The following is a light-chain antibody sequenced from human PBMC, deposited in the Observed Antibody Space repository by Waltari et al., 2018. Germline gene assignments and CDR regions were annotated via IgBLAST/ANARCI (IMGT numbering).Light chain of an antibody. CDR2: GAS. CDR3: HQYVGSPWT. CDR1: QPIASNY. V-gene: IGKV3-20*01. Sequence: ETMLTQSPGTLSSAPGQRATLSCRASQPIASNYLAWYQEKPGQAPRVLIYGASTRASGIPDRFTGSGSGTDFTLTINKLEPEDFAVYYCHQYVGSPWTFGQGTKVEIK. J-gene: IGKJ1*01.